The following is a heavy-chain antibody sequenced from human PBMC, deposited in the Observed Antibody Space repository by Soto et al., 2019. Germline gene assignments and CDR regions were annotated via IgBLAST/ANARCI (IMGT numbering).Heavy chain of an antibody. J-gene: IGHJ6*02. V-gene: IGHV4-30-4*01. CDR3: ARDRMDXSYYYYGMDV. CDR2: IYYSGST. CDR1: GGSISSGDYY. Sequence: PSETLSLTCTVSGGSISSGDYYWSWIRQPPGKGLEWIGYIYYSGSTYYNPSLKSRVTISVDTSKNQFSLKLSSVTAADTAVYYCARDRMDXSYYYYGMDVWAKGPRSPSP.